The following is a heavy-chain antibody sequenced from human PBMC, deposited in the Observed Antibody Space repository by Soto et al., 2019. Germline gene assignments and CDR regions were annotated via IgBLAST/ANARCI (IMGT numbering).Heavy chain of an antibody. CDR2: IYPGDSGT. D-gene: IGHD3-3*01. V-gene: IGHV5-51*01. J-gene: IGHJ3*02. CDR3: ARPPEYDGSSAYGGSFEI. Sequence: GASLKISCKGSGYSFTSYWISWVRQMLGKGLAWMGIIYPGDSGTSYSPYFQGQVTSSADKSSITSNLQWSSQKSSYTAKYYSARPPEYDGSSAYGGSFEIWGQGTMVTVSS. CDR1: GYSFTSYW.